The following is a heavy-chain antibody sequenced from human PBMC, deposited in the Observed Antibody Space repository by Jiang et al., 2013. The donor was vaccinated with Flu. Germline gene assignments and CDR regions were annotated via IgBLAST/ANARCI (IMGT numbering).Heavy chain of an antibody. D-gene: IGHD5-18*01. V-gene: IGHV4-31*11. CDR2: IYDSGYT. CDR1: GVSVGRGSYY. CDR3: VRADRETAMYYPXFDS. J-gene: IGHJ4*02. Sequence: GSGLVKPSQTLSLTCAVSGVSVGRGSYYWGWIRRHPGKGLEWIGYIYDSGYTYYNPTLKSRLTISLGASENQFSLTLTSVTAADSAVYYCVRADRETAMYYPXFDSWGQGTLVTVSS.